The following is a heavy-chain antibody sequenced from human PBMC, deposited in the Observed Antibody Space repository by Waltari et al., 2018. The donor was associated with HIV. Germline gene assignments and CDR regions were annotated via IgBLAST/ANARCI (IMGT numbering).Heavy chain of an antibody. CDR2: IKQDGSEK. CDR3: ARDHTWLHSDS. D-gene: IGHD5-12*01. Sequence: EVQLVESGGGLVKPGGSLRLSCAASDFTFSTYWMSWFRQAPGKGLEWVANIKQDGSEKYYVDSVKGRFTISRDNTKNSLYLQMNSLRAEDTAVYYCARDHTWLHSDSWGQGTLVTVSS. V-gene: IGHV3-7*01. CDR1: DFTFSTYW. J-gene: IGHJ4*02.